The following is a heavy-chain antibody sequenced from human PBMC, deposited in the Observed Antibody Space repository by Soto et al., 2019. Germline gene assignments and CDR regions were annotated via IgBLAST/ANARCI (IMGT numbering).Heavy chain of an antibody. CDR3: AKDFTATLDY. V-gene: IGHV3-30*18. CDR2: ISYDGSNK. Sequence: QVQLVESGGGVVQPGRSLRLSCAASGFTFRSYGMHWVRQAPGKGLEWVAVISYDGSNKYYADSVKGRFTISRDNSKNTLYLQMNSLRAEDTAVYYCAKDFTATLDYWGQGTLVTVSS. J-gene: IGHJ4*02. D-gene: IGHD6-25*01. CDR1: GFTFRSYG.